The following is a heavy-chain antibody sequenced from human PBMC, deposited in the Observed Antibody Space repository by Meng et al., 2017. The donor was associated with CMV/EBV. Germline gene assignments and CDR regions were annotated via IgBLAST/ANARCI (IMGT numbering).Heavy chain of an antibody. CDR1: GFTFSSYW. D-gene: IGHD2-2*02. CDR2: INSDGSST. J-gene: IGHJ5*02. CDR3: ARGEGYCSSTSCYTLGWFAP. Sequence: GESLKISCAASGFTFSSYWMHWVRQAPGKGLVWVSRINSDGSSTSYADSVKGRFTISRDNAKNTLYLQMNSLRAEDTAVYYCARGEGYCSSTSCYTLGWFAPWGQGTLVTVSS. V-gene: IGHV3-74*01.